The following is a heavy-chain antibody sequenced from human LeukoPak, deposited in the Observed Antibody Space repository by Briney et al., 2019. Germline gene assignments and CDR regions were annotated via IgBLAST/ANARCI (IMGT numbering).Heavy chain of an antibody. D-gene: IGHD1-26*01. CDR2: IYYSGST. V-gene: IGHV4-39*01. CDR1: GGSISSSSCY. J-gene: IGHJ4*02. Sequence: PSETLSLTCTVSGGSISSSSCYWGWIRQPPGKGLEWIGSIYYSGSTYYNPSLKSRVTISVDTSKNQFSLKLSSVTAADTAVYYCASLGARMWSDYWGQGTLVTVSS. CDR3: ASLGARMWSDY.